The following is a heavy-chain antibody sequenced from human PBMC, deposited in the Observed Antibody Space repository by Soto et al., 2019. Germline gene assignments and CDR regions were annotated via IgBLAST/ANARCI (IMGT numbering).Heavy chain of an antibody. V-gene: IGHV3-21*01. CDR1: GFTFSSYS. CDR2: ISSSSSYI. Sequence: GALRISGAASGFTFSSYSMNWVRQAPGKGLEWVSSISSSSSYIYYADSVKGRFTISRDNAKNPLYLQMNSLRAEDTAVYYCARDPLRDYWGQGTMVTVYS. J-gene: IGHJ4*02. CDR3: ARDPLRDY. D-gene: IGHD4-17*01.